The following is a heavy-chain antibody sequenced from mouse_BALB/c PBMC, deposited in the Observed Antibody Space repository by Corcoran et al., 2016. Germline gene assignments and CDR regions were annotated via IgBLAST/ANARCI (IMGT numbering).Heavy chain of an antibody. J-gene: IGHJ4*01. CDR2: INPYNDGT. CDR1: GYTFTSYV. Sequence: EVQLQQAGPELVKPGASVKMSCKASGYTFTSYVMHGVKQKPGQGLEWIGYINPYNDGTKYNEKFKGKATLTSDKSSSTAYMELSSLTSEDSAVYYCARGSGYPYYYAMDYWGQGTSVTVSS. CDR3: ARGSGYPYYYAMDY. V-gene: IGHV1S136*01. D-gene: IGHD2-2*01.